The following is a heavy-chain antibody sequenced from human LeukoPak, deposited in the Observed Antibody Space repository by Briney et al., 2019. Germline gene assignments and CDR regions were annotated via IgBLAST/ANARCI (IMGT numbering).Heavy chain of an antibody. CDR3: ARERATVTARYFDY. D-gene: IGHD4-17*01. CDR2: ISAYNGNT. CDR1: GYAFTSYG. Sequence: ASVKVSCKASGYAFTSYGISWVRQAPGQGLEWMGWISAYNGNTNYAQKLQGRVTMTTGTSTSTAYMELRSLRSDDTAVYYCARERATVTARYFDYWGQGTLVTVSS. J-gene: IGHJ4*02. V-gene: IGHV1-18*01.